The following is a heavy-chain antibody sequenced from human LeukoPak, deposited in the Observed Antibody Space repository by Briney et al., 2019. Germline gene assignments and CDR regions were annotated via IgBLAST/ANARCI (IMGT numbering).Heavy chain of an antibody. CDR1: GGSISSYY. CDR3: ARDGPLHSGRRPRGYYYGMDV. V-gene: IGHV4-59*01. J-gene: IGHJ6*02. Sequence: SETLSLTCTVSGGSISSYYWSWIRQPPGKGLEWIGYIYYSGSTNYNPSLKSRVTISVDTSKNQFSLKLNSVTAADTAVYYCARDGPLHSGRRPRGYYYGMDVWGQGTTVTASS. CDR2: IYYSGST. D-gene: IGHD1-26*01.